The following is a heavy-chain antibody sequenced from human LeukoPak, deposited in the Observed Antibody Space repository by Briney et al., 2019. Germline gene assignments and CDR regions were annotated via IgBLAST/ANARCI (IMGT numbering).Heavy chain of an antibody. CDR1: GFTFSSYE. D-gene: IGHD3-22*01. Sequence: GGSLRLSCAASGFTFSSYEMNWVRQAPGKGLAWVSYINSSGSTIYYADSVKGRFTISRDNAKNSLYLQMNSLRAEDTDVYYCAREVVFMTVRRYYYGMDVWGQGTTVTVSS. CDR3: AREVVFMTVRRYYYGMDV. V-gene: IGHV3-48*03. CDR2: INSSGSTI. J-gene: IGHJ6*02.